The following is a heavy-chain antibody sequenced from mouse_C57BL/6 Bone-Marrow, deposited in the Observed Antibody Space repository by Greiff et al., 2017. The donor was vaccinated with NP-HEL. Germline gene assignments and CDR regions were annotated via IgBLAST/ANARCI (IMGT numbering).Heavy chain of an antibody. V-gene: IGHV1-69*01. D-gene: IGHD1-1*01. J-gene: IGHJ4*01. Sequence: VQLQQPGAELVMPGASVKLSCKASGYTFTSYWMHWVKQRPGQGLEWIGEIDPSDSYTNYNQKFKGKSTLTVDKSSSTAYMQLSSLTSEDPVVDYCARRTTTVAYAMDYWGQGTSVTVSS. CDR1: GYTFTSYW. CDR3: ARRTTTVAYAMDY. CDR2: IDPSDSYT.